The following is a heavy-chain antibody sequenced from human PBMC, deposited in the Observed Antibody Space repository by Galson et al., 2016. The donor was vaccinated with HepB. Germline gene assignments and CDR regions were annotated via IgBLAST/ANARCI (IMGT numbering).Heavy chain of an antibody. CDR3: ARVPPSLDAFDI. CDR2: IYDSENT. Sequence: ETLSLTCTVSGGSISSYFWSWIRQPAGKGLEWIGRIYDSENTNYNPSLKRRVTMSVDTSKNQFSLKLNSVTAADTAVYFCARVPPSLDAFDIRGQGTLVTVSS. CDR1: GGSISSYF. V-gene: IGHV4-4*07. J-gene: IGHJ3*02.